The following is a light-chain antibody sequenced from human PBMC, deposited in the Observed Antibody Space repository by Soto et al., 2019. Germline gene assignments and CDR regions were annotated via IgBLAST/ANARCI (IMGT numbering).Light chain of an antibody. CDR3: QQLNKYPST. CDR2: GAS. CDR1: QGIRND. Sequence: IQMTQSPSSLSASVGDRATISCRASQGIRNDLGWYQQKPGKAPKLLIYGASTLQSGVPSRFSGSGSGTDFTLTISSLQPEDFATYYCQQLNKYPSTFGGGTKVDI. V-gene: IGKV1-17*01. J-gene: IGKJ4*01.